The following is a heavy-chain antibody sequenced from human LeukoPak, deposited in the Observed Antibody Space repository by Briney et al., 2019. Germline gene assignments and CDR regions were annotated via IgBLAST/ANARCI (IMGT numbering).Heavy chain of an antibody. CDR1: GGSISSYY. V-gene: IGHV4-59*01. D-gene: IGHD5-12*01. J-gene: IGHJ4*02. Sequence: SETLSLTCTVSGGSISSYYWSWIRQPPGKGLEWIGYIYYSGSTTYNPSLKSRVTISVDTSKNRFSLKLSSVTAADTAVYYCARESPLGLLDYWGQGTLVTVSS. CDR3: ARESPLGLLDY. CDR2: IYYSGST.